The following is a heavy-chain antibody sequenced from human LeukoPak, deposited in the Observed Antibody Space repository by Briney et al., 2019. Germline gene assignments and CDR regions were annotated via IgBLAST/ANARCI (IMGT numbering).Heavy chain of an antibody. Sequence: SVKVSCKASGGTFSSYAISWVRQAPGQGLEWMGGIIPIFGTANYAQKFQGRVTITADESTSTAYMELSSLRSEDTAVYYCASNPPRTGDFNYWGQGALVTVSS. CDR1: GGTFSSYA. CDR3: ASNPPRTGDFNY. D-gene: IGHD7-27*01. V-gene: IGHV1-69*13. J-gene: IGHJ4*02. CDR2: IIPIFGTA.